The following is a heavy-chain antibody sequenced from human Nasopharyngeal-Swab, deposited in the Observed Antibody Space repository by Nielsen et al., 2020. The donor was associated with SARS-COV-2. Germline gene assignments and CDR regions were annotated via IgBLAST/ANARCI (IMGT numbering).Heavy chain of an antibody. Sequence: GGSLRLSCAASGLSISGYWMSWVRQAPGQGLEWVANINQDGSEEYYVASVKGRFTISRDNAKKTLYLQMNSLRAEDTAVYYCARTRYCSSGSCYMDVWGKGTTVTVSS. V-gene: IGHV3-7*01. CDR3: ARTRYCSSGSCYMDV. CDR2: INQDGSEE. J-gene: IGHJ6*03. CDR1: GLSISGYW. D-gene: IGHD2-15*01.